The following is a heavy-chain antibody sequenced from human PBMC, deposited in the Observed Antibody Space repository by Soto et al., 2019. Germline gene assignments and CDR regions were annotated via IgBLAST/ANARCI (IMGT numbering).Heavy chain of an antibody. V-gene: IGHV3-30-3*01. CDR3: ARSSGVPTPDFDY. CDR1: GFAFNIYA. CDR2: ISHDGSNR. D-gene: IGHD3-3*01. Sequence: GGSLRLSCAASGFAFNIYAIHWFRQAPGKGLEWVAVISHDGSNRYYTDSVRRRFTISRDNYKNTVYLEMDSLRADDTAVYYCARSSGVPTPDFDYWGQGTLVTVSS. J-gene: IGHJ4*02.